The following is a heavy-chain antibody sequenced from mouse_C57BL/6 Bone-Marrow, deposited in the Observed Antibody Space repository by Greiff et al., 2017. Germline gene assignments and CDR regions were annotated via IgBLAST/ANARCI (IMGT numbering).Heavy chain of an antibody. CDR3: AREGEERRDYFDY. CDR1: GYTFTDYY. J-gene: IGHJ2*01. CDR2: IYPGSGNT. Sequence: VQLQQSGAELVRPGASVKLSCKASGYTFTDYYINWVKQRPGQGLEWIARIYPGSGNTYYNEKFKGKDTLTAEKSSSTAYMQLSSLTSEDSAVYFCAREGEERRDYFDYWGQGTTRTVSS. D-gene: IGHD2-14*01. V-gene: IGHV1-76*01.